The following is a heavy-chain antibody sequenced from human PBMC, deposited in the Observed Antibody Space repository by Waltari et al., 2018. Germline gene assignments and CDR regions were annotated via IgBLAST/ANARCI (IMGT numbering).Heavy chain of an antibody. CDR1: GESFSGYY. V-gene: IGHV4-34*01. J-gene: IGHJ3*02. Sequence: QVRLQQWGAGLLKPSETLSLSCAVYGESFSGYYWNWVSQSPGKGLEWIGEITHSGSTYHNPSLKGRVTISVDSSKNQFSLRLTSLTAADTAVHYCARGLRVRTFDIWGQGTMVNVSS. D-gene: IGHD3-22*01. CDR2: ITHSGST. CDR3: ARGLRVRTFDI.